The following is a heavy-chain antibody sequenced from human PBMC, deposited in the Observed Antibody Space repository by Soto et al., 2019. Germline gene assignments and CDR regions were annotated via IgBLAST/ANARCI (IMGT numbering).Heavy chain of an antibody. D-gene: IGHD3-9*01. V-gene: IGHV1-18*01. Sequence: ASVKVSCKASGYTFTSNGISWVRQAPGQGLEWMGWISAYNGNTNYAQKLQGRVTMTTDTSTSTAYMELRSLRSDDTAVYYCARSVLRYFDWPYYCDYWGQGTLVTVSS. CDR3: ARSVLRYFDWPYYCDY. CDR2: ISAYNGNT. CDR1: GYTFTSNG. J-gene: IGHJ4*02.